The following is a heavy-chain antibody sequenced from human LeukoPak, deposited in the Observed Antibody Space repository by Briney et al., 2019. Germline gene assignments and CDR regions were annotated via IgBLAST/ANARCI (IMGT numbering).Heavy chain of an antibody. CDR1: GYTFTSYG. CDR2: ISAYNGNT. Sequence: ASVKVSCKASGYTFTSYGISWVRQAPGQGLEWMGWISAYNGNTNYAQKLQGRVTMTTDTSTSTAYMELRSLRSDDTAVYYCARGGYIRIAAAGSLFDYWGQGTLVTVSS. CDR3: ARGGYIRIAAAGSLFDY. J-gene: IGHJ4*02. D-gene: IGHD6-13*01. V-gene: IGHV1-18*01.